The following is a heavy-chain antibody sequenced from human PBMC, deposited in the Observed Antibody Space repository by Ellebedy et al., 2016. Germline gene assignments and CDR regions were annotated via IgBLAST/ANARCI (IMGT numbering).Heavy chain of an antibody. CDR3: ARESAGCSSTSCPAEYFQH. CDR1: GYTFTSYD. CDR2: MNPNSGNT. V-gene: IGHV1-8*01. J-gene: IGHJ1*01. D-gene: IGHD2-2*01. Sequence: ASVKVSXXASGYTFTSYDINWVRQATGQGLEWMGWMNPNSGNTGYAQKFQGRVTMTRNTSISTAYMELSSLRSEDTAVYYCARESAGCSSTSCPAEYFQHWGQGTLVTVSS.